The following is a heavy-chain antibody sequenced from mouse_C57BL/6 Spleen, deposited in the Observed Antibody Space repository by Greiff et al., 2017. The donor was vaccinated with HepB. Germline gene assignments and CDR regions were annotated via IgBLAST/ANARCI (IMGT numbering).Heavy chain of an antibody. J-gene: IGHJ2*01. CDR3: ARSGYYGSSPYFDY. CDR1: GYTFTDYY. CDR2: INPNNGGT. D-gene: IGHD1-1*01. Sequence: VQLQQSGPELVKPGASVKISCKASGYTFTDYYMNWVKQSHGKSLEWIGDINPNNGGTSYNQKFKGKATLTVDKSSSTAYMELRSLTSEDSAVYYCARSGYYGSSPYFDYWGQGTTLTVSS. V-gene: IGHV1-26*01.